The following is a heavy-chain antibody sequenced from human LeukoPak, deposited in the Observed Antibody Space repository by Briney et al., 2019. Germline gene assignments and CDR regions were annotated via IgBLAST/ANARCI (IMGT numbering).Heavy chain of an antibody. V-gene: IGHV3-74*01. J-gene: IGHJ3*02. CDR2: INSDGSST. D-gene: IGHD3-10*01. CDR1: GFTFGSYW. CDR3: STGSGHAFDI. Sequence: SGGSLRLSCAASGFTFGSYWMPWVRQVPGKGLVWVSRINSDGSSTSYADSVKGRFTISRDNAKNTLYAQMNSLRAEDMAVYYCSTGSGHAFDIWGRGTMVTVSS.